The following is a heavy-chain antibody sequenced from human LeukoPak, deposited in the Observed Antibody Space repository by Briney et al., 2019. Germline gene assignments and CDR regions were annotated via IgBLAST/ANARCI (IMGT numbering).Heavy chain of an antibody. D-gene: IGHD1-26*01. CDR3: ARDPYSGGYGDYYYYYMDL. V-gene: IGHV3-21*01. Sequence: GGSLRLSCAASGFTFSSYNMNWVRQAPGKGLEWVSSITSSSTYIYYADSVKGRFTISRDNAKNSLYLQMNSLRAEDTAVYYCARDPYSGGYGDYYYYYMDLWGQGTTVTISS. CDR1: GFTFSSYN. CDR2: ITSSSTYI. J-gene: IGHJ6*03.